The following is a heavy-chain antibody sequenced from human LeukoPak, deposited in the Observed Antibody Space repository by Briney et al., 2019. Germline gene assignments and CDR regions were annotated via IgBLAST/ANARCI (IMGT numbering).Heavy chain of an antibody. CDR1: GFTFSSYA. Sequence: PGGSLRLSCAASGFTFSSYAMSWVRQAPGKGLEWVANIKQDGSEKYYVDSVKGRFTISRDNAKNSLYLQMNSLRAEDTAVYYCAREVIQLERGNFDYWGQGTLVTVSS. D-gene: IGHD1-1*01. J-gene: IGHJ4*02. CDR3: AREVIQLERGNFDY. CDR2: IKQDGSEK. V-gene: IGHV3-7*01.